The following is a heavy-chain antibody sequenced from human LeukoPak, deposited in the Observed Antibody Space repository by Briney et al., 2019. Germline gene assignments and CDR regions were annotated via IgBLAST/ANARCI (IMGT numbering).Heavy chain of an antibody. Sequence: KASETLSLTCAVYGGSLSGYYWSWIRQPPGKGLEWIGEINHSGSTNYNPSLKSRVTISVDTSKNQFSLKLSPVTAADTAVYYCARGRISQWLVRFDYWGQGTLVTVSS. CDR2: INHSGST. CDR1: GGSLSGYY. J-gene: IGHJ4*02. CDR3: ARGRISQWLVRFDY. V-gene: IGHV4-34*01. D-gene: IGHD6-19*01.